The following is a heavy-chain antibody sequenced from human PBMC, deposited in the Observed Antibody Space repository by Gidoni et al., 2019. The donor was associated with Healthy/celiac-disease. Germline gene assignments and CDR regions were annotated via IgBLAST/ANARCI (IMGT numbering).Heavy chain of an antibody. CDR2: IYPGDSDT. CDR3: ARHRTPLMVRGVDDAFDI. Sequence: GKGLEWMGIIYPGDSDTRYSPSFQGQVTISADKSISTAYLQWSSLKASDTAMYYCARHRTPLMVRGVDDAFDIWGQGTMVTVSS. J-gene: IGHJ3*02. D-gene: IGHD3-10*01. V-gene: IGHV5-51*01.